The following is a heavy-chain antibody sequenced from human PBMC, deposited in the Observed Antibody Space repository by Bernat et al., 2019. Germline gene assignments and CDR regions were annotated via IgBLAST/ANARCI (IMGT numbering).Heavy chain of an antibody. V-gene: IGHV3-13*04. D-gene: IGHD3-22*01. CDR3: ARGAYDSSSSGYFDY. CDR1: GFTFSSYD. Sequence: EVQLVESGGGLVQPGGSLRLSCAASGFTFSSYDMHWVRQATGKGLERVSAIGTAGDTYYPGSVKGRFTISRENAKNSLYLQMNSLRAGDTAVYYCARGAYDSSSSGYFDYWGQGTLVTVSS. CDR2: IGTAGDT. J-gene: IGHJ4*02.